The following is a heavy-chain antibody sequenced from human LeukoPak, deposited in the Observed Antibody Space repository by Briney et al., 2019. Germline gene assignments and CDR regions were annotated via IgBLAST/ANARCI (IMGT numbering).Heavy chain of an antibody. CDR2: IPNDGSDT. CDR3: ASSGIGHYFFDF. J-gene: IGHJ4*02. D-gene: IGHD3-10*01. V-gene: IGHV3-74*01. CDR1: GFTLSNYW. Sequence: GSLRLSCAASGFTLSNYWMHWFRQVPGKGLMWVSRIPNDGSDTGYADSVKGRFTIFRDDAKNTLFLQMNSLRAEDTAVYYCASSGIGHYFFDFWGEGALVTVSS.